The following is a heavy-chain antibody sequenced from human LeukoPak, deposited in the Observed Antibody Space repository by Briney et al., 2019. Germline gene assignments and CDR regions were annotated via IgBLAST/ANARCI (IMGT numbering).Heavy chain of an antibody. CDR3: ARGSDYGAQGVDY. CDR2: IYYSGST. CDR1: GGSISSYY. D-gene: IGHD4-17*01. V-gene: IGHV4-59*01. Sequence: SETLSPTCTVSGGSISSYYWSWIRQPPGKGLEWIGYIYYSGSTNYNPSLKSRVTISVDTSKNQFSLKLSSVTAADTAVYYCARGSDYGAQGVDYWGQGTLVTVSP. J-gene: IGHJ4*02.